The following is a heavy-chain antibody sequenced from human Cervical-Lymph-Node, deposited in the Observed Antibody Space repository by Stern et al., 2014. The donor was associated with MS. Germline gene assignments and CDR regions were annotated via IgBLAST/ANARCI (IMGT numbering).Heavy chain of an antibody. CDR2: IYYSGST. V-gene: IGHV4-31*03. D-gene: IGHD1-14*01. CDR1: GGSISSGGYY. Sequence: VQLVESGPGLVKPSQTLSLTCTVSGGSISSGGYYWSWIRQHPGKGLEWIGYIYYSGSTYYNPSLKSRVTISVDTSKNQFSLKLSSVTAADTAVYYCARTLRSEERFDPWGQGTLVTVSS. J-gene: IGHJ5*02. CDR3: ARTLRSEERFDP.